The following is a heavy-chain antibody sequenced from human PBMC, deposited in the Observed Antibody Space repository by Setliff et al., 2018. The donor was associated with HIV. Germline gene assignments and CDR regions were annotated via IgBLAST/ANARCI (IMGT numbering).Heavy chain of an antibody. D-gene: IGHD3-22*01. CDR3: ARLEYYSDGNGYLQFYFDY. CDR1: SGSISSGTYY. J-gene: IGHJ4*02. CDR2: IDYSGSA. Sequence: PSETLSLTCTVSSGSISSGTYYWSWIRQYPGKGLEWIGYIDYSGSAFYNPSLKSRITISRDTSKNQFSLKLTSVAAADTAVYYCARLEYYSDGNGYLQFYFDYWGQGTLVTVSS. V-gene: IGHV4-31*03.